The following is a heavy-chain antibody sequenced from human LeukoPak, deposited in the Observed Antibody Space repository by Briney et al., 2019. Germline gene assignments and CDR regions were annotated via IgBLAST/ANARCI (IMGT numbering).Heavy chain of an antibody. CDR3: TTDRGGYIGY. V-gene: IGHV3-15*01. CDR2: IKSKTDGGTI. J-gene: IGHJ4*02. CDR1: GLIFPYAW. D-gene: IGHD5-24*01. Sequence: PGGSLRLSWAASGLIFPYAWMSGVGQAPGKGREWVGRIKSKTDGGTIDYAAPVKGRFTISRDDSKNTLYLQMSSLKTEDTAIYYCTTDRGGYIGYWGQGTLVTVSS.